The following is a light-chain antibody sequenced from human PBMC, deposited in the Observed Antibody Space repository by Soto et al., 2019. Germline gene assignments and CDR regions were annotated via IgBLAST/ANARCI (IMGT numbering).Light chain of an antibody. CDR2: DVN. CDR3: SAYSRGATPVV. CDR1: SSDIGGLYNY. V-gene: IGLV2-14*03. Sequence: QSVLTQPASVSGSPGQSITISCTGTSSDIGGLYNYVSWYQQQPGKAPKLLIYDVNDRPSGVSDRFSGSKSGNTASLTISGLQAEDEADYFCSAYSRGATPVVFGGGTKVTVL. J-gene: IGLJ2*01.